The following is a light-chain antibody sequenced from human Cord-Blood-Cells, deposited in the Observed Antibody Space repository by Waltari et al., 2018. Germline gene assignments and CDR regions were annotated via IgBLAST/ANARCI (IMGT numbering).Light chain of an antibody. CDR3: QQYYSTPLT. J-gene: IGKJ4*01. V-gene: IGKV4-1*01. Sequence: DIVMTQSPDSLAVSLGERATINCKSSQSVLYSSNNKNYLAWYQQKPGQPPKLLIYWASTRESGVPDRFSGSGSVTDFTLTISSLQAEDVAVYYCQQYYSTPLTFGGGTKVENK. CDR2: WAS. CDR1: QSVLYSSNNKNY.